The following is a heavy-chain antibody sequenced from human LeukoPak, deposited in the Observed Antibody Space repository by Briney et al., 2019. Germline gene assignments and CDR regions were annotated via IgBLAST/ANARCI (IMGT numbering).Heavy chain of an antibody. Sequence: SETLSLTCTVSGGSISSYYWSWIRQPPGKGLEWIGYIYYSGSTNYNPSLKSRVTISVDTSKNQFSLKLSSVTAADTAVYYCARDTGPSVVVTAIPPPGYFDLWGRGTLVTVSS. CDR2: IYYSGST. V-gene: IGHV4-59*01. CDR1: GGSISSYY. CDR3: ARDTGPSVVVTAIPPPGYFDL. D-gene: IGHD2-21*02. J-gene: IGHJ2*01.